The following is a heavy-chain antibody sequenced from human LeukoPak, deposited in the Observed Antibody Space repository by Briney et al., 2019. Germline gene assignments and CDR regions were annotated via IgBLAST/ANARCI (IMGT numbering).Heavy chain of an antibody. CDR3: ARGYYYYYGMDV. Sequence: SETLSLTCTVSGGSISSYYWSWIRQPPGKGLEWIGYNYYSGSTNYNPSLKSRVTISVDTSKNQFSLKLSSVTAADTAVYYCARGYYYYYGMDVWGQGTTVTVSS. CDR1: GGSISSYY. V-gene: IGHV4-59*01. J-gene: IGHJ6*02. CDR2: NYYSGST.